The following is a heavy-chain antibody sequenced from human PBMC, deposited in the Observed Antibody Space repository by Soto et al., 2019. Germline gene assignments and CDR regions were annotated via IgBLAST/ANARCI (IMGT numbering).Heavy chain of an antibody. J-gene: IGHJ4*02. CDR3: ARGSTVRNYADDSSDYFYFFDY. CDR2: VYYTGST. CDR1: CDSISTFY. V-gene: IGHV4-59*01. D-gene: IGHD3-22*01. Sequence: SETLSLTCTVSCDSISTFYWGWMRQSPGKELAWIGYVYYTGSTNYNPSLKTRVTISVDRSKNQFSLKLTSANAADTAVYYCARGSTVRNYADDSSDYFYFFDYWGQGTQVTV.